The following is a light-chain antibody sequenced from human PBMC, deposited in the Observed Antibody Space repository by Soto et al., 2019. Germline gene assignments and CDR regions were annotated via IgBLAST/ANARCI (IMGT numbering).Light chain of an antibody. V-gene: IGLV3-21*02. CDR2: DDR. J-gene: IGLJ3*02. CDR1: NIGNKN. Sequence: SYELTQPPSVSVAPGQTATITCGGNNIGNKNVHWFQQRPGQAPLLVVYDDRDRPSGIPERFSGSNSGNTATLTISRVEAGDEADYYRQAWNSSSDHVVFGGGTKLTVL. CDR3: QAWNSSSDHVV.